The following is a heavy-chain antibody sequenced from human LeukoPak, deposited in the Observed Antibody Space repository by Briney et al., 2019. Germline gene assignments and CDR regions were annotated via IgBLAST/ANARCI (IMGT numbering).Heavy chain of an antibody. CDR2: ISYNGSNK. V-gene: IGHV3-30*18. D-gene: IGHD3-22*01. Sequence: PGGSLRLSCAASGFTFSSYGMHWVRQAPGKGLEWVSVISYNGSNKYYADSVKGRFTISRDNSKNTLYLQMNSLRAEDTAVYYCAKDFSTQYYESSGYLHNWFDPWGQGTLVTVSS. J-gene: IGHJ5*02. CDR1: GFTFSSYG. CDR3: AKDFSTQYYESSGYLHNWFDP.